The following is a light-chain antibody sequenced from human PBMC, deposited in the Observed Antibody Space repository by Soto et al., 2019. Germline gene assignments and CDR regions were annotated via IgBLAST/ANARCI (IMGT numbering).Light chain of an antibody. CDR3: QQSYSTLWT. CDR2: AAS. Sequence: DIQMTQSPSSLSASVGDRVTITCRASQSTSSYLNWYQQKPGKAPKLLIYAASSLQSGVPSRFRGSGSGTDFTLGISSLQPEDFATYYCQQSYSTLWTFGQGTKVEIK. J-gene: IGKJ1*01. CDR1: QSTSSY. V-gene: IGKV1-39*01.